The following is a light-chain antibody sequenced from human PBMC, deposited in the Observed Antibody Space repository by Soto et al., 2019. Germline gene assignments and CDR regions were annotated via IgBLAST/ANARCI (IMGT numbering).Light chain of an antibody. CDR1: QSLLHITGETF. Sequence: DVVMTQTPLSLSVAPGQPSSISCKSIQSLLHITGETFLFWYLQKPGQSPQLLIYEVSTRVSGVPDRFSGSGSGTDFTLEISRVETDDVGIYYCMQSTQLPPTFAQGTRLEIK. J-gene: IGKJ5*01. CDR3: MQSTQLPPT. CDR2: EVS. V-gene: IGKV2D-29*02.